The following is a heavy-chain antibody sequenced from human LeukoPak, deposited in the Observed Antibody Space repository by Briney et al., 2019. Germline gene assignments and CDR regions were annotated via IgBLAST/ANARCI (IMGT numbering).Heavy chain of an antibody. J-gene: IGHJ6*02. CDR1: GFTFSSYG. CDR3: AKDLEYYYYYGMDV. V-gene: IGHV3-30*18. CDR2: ISYDGSNK. Sequence: PGGSLILSCAASGFTFSSYGMHWVRQAPGKGLEWVAVISYDGSNKYYADSVKGRFTISRDNSKNTLYLQMNSLRAEDTAVYYCAKDLEYYYYYGMDVWGQGTTVTVSS.